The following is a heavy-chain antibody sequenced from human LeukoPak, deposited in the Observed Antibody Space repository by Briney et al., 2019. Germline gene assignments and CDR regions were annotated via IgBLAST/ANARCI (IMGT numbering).Heavy chain of an antibody. V-gene: IGHV5-51*01. CDR2: SYPSDSDT. Sequence: SLKISCMASGYRFIISSIASAGHMPGTGLDWMKLSYPSDSDTRYSPSFQSQVIMSADKSISTAYLQWSSLKASDTAMYYCARQKGAYFDYWGQGNLVTVSS. CDR1: GYRFIISS. D-gene: IGHD3-16*01. CDR3: ARQKGAYFDY. J-gene: IGHJ4*02.